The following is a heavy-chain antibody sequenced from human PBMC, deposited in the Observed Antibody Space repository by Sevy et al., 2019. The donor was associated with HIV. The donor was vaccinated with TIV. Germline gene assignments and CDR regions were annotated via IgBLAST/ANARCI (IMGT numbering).Heavy chain of an antibody. J-gene: IGHJ4*02. CDR2: ISNSGENT. CDR3: AKEWTLLSDWYGEFDY. V-gene: IGHV3-23*01. Sequence: GGSLRLSCVASGFTFTNYGMHWVRQAPGKGLEWVSGISNSGENTYYEDSVRGRFTVSRDNSKNTVYLQLNSLRAEDTAIYYCAKEWTLLSDWYGEFDYWGQGTLVTVSS. D-gene: IGHD6-19*01. CDR1: GFTFTNYG.